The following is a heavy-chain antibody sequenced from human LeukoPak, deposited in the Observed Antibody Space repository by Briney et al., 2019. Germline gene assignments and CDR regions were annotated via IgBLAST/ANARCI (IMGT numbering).Heavy chain of an antibody. J-gene: IGHJ5*02. CDR1: GDGVSSNSAA. CDR3: ARDRPTTLNNWFDP. Sequence: PSQTLSLTCAISGDGVSSNSAAWNWIRQSPSRGLEWLGRTYYRSRWYNDYAVYVKSRITHTAHTSKNQFSLQLNSVTPEDTAVYYCARDRPTTLNNWFDPWGQGTLVTVSS. D-gene: IGHD1-7*01. V-gene: IGHV6-1*01. CDR2: TYYRSRWYN.